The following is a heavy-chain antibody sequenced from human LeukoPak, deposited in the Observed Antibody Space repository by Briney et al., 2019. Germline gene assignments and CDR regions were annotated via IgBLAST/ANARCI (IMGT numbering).Heavy chain of an antibody. Sequence: GRSPRLSWAAAGFTLDDYAMHWVRHAPGEGMEWVSGISWNSGSIGYADSVKGRFTISRDNAKNSLYLQMNSLRAEDTALYYCAKGLTMIVVVSLDAFDIWGQGTMVTVSS. J-gene: IGHJ3*02. CDR3: AKGLTMIVVVSLDAFDI. V-gene: IGHV3-9*01. CDR1: GFTLDDYA. D-gene: IGHD3-22*01. CDR2: ISWNSGSI.